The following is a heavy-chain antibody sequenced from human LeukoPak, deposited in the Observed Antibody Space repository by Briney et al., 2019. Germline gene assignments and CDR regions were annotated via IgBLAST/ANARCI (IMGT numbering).Heavy chain of an antibody. V-gene: IGHV4-30-4*08. CDR3: ASSGDTAMVEDPYYFDY. Sequence: SETLSLTCTVSGGSISSGDYYWSWIRQPPGKGLEWIGYIYYSGSTYYNPSLKSRVTISVDTSKNQFSLKLSSVTAADTAVYYCASSGDTAMVEDPYYFDYWGQGTLVTVSS. CDR2: IYYSGST. J-gene: IGHJ4*02. D-gene: IGHD5-18*01. CDR1: GGSISSGDYY.